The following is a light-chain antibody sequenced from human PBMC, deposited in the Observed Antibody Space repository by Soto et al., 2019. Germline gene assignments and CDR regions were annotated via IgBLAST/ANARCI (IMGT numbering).Light chain of an antibody. CDR3: QQYDSSPSLT. Sequence: EIVLTQSPGTLSLSPGERATLSCRASQSVSNNFLAWYQHRPGQAPRLLIYGPSTRATGIPDRFSGSGSGTDFTLTISRLEPEDFAVYYCQQYDSSPSLTFVQGTKVEIK. J-gene: IGKJ1*01. CDR2: GPS. V-gene: IGKV3-20*01. CDR1: QSVSNNF.